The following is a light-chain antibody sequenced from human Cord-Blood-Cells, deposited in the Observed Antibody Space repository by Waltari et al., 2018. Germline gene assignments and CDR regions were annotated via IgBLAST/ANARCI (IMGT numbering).Light chain of an antibody. CDR2: EGS. J-gene: IGLJ2*01. CDR1: SSDVGRYTL. CDR3: CSYAGSSTFVV. Sequence: QSALTQPASVAGSPGQSITISCTGTSSDVGRYTLVSWYQQHPGKAPKLMIYEGSKRPSGVSNRCSGSKSGNTASLTISGLQAEDEAYYYCCSYAGSSTFVVFGGGTKLTVL. V-gene: IGLV2-23*01.